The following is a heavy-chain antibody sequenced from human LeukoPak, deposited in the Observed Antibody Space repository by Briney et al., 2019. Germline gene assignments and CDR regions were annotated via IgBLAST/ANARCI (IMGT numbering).Heavy chain of an antibody. CDR1: GGSISSYY. CDR2: IYYSGST. Sequence: PSETLSLTCTVSGGSISSYYWSWIRQPPGKGLEWIGYIYYSGSTNYNPSLKSRVTISVDTSKNRFSLKLSSVTAADTAVYYCARGSSSWYPYFDYWGQGTLVTVSS. J-gene: IGHJ4*02. CDR3: ARGSSSWYPYFDY. V-gene: IGHV4-59*01. D-gene: IGHD6-13*01.